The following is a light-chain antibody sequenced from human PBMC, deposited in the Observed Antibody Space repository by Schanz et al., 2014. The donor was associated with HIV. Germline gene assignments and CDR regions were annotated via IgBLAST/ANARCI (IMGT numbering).Light chain of an antibody. CDR1: NIGSKS. J-gene: IGLJ2*01. V-gene: IGLV3-9*01. CDR2: RDS. CDR3: QVWDSSTAGV. Sequence: SYELTQPPSVSVAPGKTARITCGGNNIGSKSVHWYQQKPGQAPVLVIYRDSNRPSGIPERFSGSNSGNTATLTISRAQAGDEADYYCQVWDSSTAGVFGGGTKLTVL.